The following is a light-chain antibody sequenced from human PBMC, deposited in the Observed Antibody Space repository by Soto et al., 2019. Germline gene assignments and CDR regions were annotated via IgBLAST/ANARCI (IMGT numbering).Light chain of an antibody. Sequence: QSVLTQPPSVSAAPGQKVTISCSGSSSNIGSDYVSWYQQLPGTAPKLLIYENNKRPSGIPDRFSGSKSGTSATLGITGLQTGDEADYYCAAWDKSLSGGVFGGGTNLTVL. CDR3: AAWDKSLSGGV. J-gene: IGLJ2*01. CDR2: ENN. V-gene: IGLV1-51*02. CDR1: SSNIGSDY.